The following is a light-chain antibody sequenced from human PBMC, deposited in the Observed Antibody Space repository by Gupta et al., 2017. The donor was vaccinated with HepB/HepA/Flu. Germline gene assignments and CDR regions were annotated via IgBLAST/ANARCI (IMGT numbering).Light chain of an antibody. CDR3: QSYDSSLNGVV. V-gene: IGLV1-40*01. J-gene: IGLJ2*01. CDR1: SSNIGAGYD. Sequence: QSVLTQPPSLSGAPGQRVTISCTGSSSNIGAGYDVHWYQQLPGTAPNLLIYGNNNRPSGVPDRFSGSMSGTSASLAITGLQAEDGADYYCQSYDSSLNGVVFGGGTKLTVL. CDR2: GNN.